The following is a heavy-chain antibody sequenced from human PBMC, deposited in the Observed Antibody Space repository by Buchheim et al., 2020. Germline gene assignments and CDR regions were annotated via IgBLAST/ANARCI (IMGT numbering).Heavy chain of an antibody. CDR1: GFTFSSYA. CDR2: ISYDGSNK. CDR3: ARDYYDSSGYYPHFDY. V-gene: IGHV3-30-3*01. J-gene: IGHJ4*02. Sequence: QVQLVESGGGVVQPGRSLRLSCAASGFTFSSYAMHWVRQAPGKGLEWVAVISYDGSNKYYADSVKGRFTISRDNSKNTLYLQMSSLRAEDTAVYYCARDYYDSSGYYPHFDYWGQGTL. D-gene: IGHD3-22*01.